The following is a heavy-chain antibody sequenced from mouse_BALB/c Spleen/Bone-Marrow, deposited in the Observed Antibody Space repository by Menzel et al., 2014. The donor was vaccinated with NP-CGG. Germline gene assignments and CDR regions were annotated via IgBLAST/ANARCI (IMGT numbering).Heavy chain of an antibody. CDR2: ISNGGGST. CDR1: GFTFSDYY. D-gene: IGHD1-1*01. CDR3: ARRRSLYYAMDY. J-gene: IGHJ4*01. V-gene: IGHV5-12*02. Sequence: QLVESGGGLVQPGGSLKLSCATSGFTFSDYYMYWVRQTPEKRLEWVAYISNGGGSTYYPDTVKGRFTISRDNAKNTLYLQMSRLKSEDTAMYYCARRRSLYYAMDYWGQGTSVTVSS.